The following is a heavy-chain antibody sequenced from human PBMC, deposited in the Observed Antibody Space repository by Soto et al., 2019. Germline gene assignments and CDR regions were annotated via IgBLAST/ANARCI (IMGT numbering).Heavy chain of an antibody. CDR3: AKDFWSGYYMDYFDY. CDR2: ISYDGSNK. J-gene: IGHJ4*02. D-gene: IGHD3-3*01. CDR1: GFTFSSYG. V-gene: IGHV3-30*18. Sequence: QVQLVESGGGVVQPGRSLRLSCAASGFTFSSYGMHWVRQAPGKGLEWVAVISYDGSNKYYADSMKGRFTISRDNSKNTLYLQMNSLRAEDTAVYYCAKDFWSGYYMDYFDYWGQGTLVTVSS.